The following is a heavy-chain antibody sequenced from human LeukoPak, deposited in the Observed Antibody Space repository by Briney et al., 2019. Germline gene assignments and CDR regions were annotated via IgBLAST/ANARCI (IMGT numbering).Heavy chain of an antibody. V-gene: IGHV4-38-2*02. Sequence: SETLSLTCTVSGYSIISGYYWGWIRQPPGKGLEWIGSIYHSGSTYYNPSHKSRVTISVDTSKNQFSLKLSSVTAADTAVYYCARVGNWFDPWGQGTLVTVSS. CDR2: IYHSGST. J-gene: IGHJ5*02. CDR3: ARVGNWFDP. CDR1: GYSIISGYY.